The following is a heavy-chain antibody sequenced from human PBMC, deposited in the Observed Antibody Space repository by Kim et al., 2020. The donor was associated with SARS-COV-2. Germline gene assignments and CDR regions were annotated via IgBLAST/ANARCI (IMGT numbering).Heavy chain of an antibody. D-gene: IGHD3-10*01. V-gene: IGHV1-8*01. CDR3: ARRRSVWKGVAVVEVITTSYYVRDV. Sequence: ASVKVSCKATGYTFTSYDNNWVRQATGQGLDWMGWMNPNRYNTGNAQKFQGRVTITRNTSISTAYMGLSSLRSGDTAVYYCARRRSVWKGVAVVEVITTSYYVRDVWGKGTTVTVSS. J-gene: IGHJ6*03. CDR2: MNPNRYNT. CDR1: GYTFTSYD.